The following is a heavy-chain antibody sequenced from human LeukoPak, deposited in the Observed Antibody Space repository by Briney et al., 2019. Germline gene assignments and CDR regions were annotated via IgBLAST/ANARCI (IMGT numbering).Heavy chain of an antibody. Sequence: GGSLRLSCAASGFAFSKLAMSWVRQAPGKGLEWVSGSGSGGSTHYADSVKGRFSISRDNSKNTLSLQMNSLRVEDTALYYCARGKRGFIYGSDFWGQGTLVTVSS. CDR3: ARGKRGFIYGSDF. CDR2: SGSGGST. J-gene: IGHJ4*02. V-gene: IGHV3-23*01. CDR1: GFAFSKLA. D-gene: IGHD5-18*01.